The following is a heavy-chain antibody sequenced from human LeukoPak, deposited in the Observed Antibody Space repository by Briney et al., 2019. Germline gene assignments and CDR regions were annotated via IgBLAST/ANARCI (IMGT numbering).Heavy chain of an antibody. D-gene: IGHD3-10*02. CDR3: AELGITMIGGV. CDR2: ISSSGSTI. CDR1: GFTVSSNY. J-gene: IGHJ6*04. Sequence: GGSLRLSCAASGFTVSSNYMSWVRQAPGKGLEWVSSISSSGSTIYYADSVKGRFTISRDNAKNSLYLQMNSLRAEDTAVYYCAELGITMIGGVWGKGTTVTISS. V-gene: IGHV3-11*04.